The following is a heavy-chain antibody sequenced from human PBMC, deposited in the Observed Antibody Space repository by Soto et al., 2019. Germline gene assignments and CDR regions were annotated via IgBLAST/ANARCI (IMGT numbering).Heavy chain of an antibody. D-gene: IGHD2-15*01. V-gene: IGHV3-21*01. J-gene: IGHJ3*02. CDR1: GFTFSSYS. Sequence: EVQLVESGGGLVKPGGSLRLSCAASGFTFSSYSMNWVRQAPGKGLEWVSSISSSSSYIYYAGSVKGRFTISRDNAKNSLYLQMNSLRAEDTAVYYCARDDDIVVVVAATHAFDIWGQGTMVTVSS. CDR3: ARDDDIVVVVAATHAFDI. CDR2: ISSSSSYI.